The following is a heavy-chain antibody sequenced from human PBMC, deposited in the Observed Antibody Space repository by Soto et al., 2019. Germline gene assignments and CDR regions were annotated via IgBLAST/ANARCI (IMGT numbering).Heavy chain of an antibody. J-gene: IGHJ4*02. Sequence: QVLLQQWGAGRLKPSETLSLTCAVYGGSFIDYSWGWIRQSPGTGLEWIGEINHSGSANYSPSLKSRVTISVDTSKNQFSLKLYSMTAADAAVYYCARVSDYWSQETLVTVSS. CDR2: INHSGSA. V-gene: IGHV4-34*01. CDR3: ARVSDY. CDR1: GGSFIDYS.